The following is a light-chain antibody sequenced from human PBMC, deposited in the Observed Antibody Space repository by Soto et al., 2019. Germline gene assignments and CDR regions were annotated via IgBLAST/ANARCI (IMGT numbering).Light chain of an antibody. CDR3: SSYTSSSTYVV. J-gene: IGLJ2*01. CDR1: SSDVGGYNY. CDR2: DVS. V-gene: IGLV2-14*01. Sequence: QSALTQPASVSGSPGQSITISCTGTSSDVGGYNYVSWYQQHPGKAPKLMIYDVSNRPSGVSNRFSGSKSGNTASLTISGLPAEDAAAYYCSSYTSSSTYVVFGGGTKLTVL.